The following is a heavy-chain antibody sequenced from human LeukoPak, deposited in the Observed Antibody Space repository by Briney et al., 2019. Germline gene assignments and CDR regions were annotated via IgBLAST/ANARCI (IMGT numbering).Heavy chain of an antibody. CDR1: GFTFSSCS. CDR3: ARGSRITMVRGAIAKNWYFDL. D-gene: IGHD3-10*01. Sequence: GGSLRLSCAASGFTFSSCSMNWVRQAPGKGLEWVSYISSGSSSIYYADSVKGRFTISRDNAENSLYLQMNSLRDEDTAVYYCARGSRITMVRGAIAKNWYFDLWGRGTLVTVSS. V-gene: IGHV3-48*02. J-gene: IGHJ2*01. CDR2: ISSGSSSI.